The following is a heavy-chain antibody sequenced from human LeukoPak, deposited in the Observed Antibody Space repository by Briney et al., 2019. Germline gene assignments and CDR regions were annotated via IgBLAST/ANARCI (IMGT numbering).Heavy chain of an antibody. J-gene: IGHJ4*02. CDR1: GYSFTAYY. CDR3: ARDLVQWLRFPCW. CDR2: INPNSGGT. V-gene: IGHV1-2*02. Sequence: ASVTVSFKASGYSFTAYYIHWVRQAPGKGLEWMGWINPNSGGTNYAQKFQGRVTMTRDTSINIAYLELSRLRSDDTAVYYCARDLVQWLRFPCWWGQGTLVTVSS. D-gene: IGHD5-12*01.